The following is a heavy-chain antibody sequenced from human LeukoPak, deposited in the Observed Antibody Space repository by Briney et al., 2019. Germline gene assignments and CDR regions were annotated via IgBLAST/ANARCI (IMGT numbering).Heavy chain of an antibody. J-gene: IGHJ4*02. CDR2: IYHSGST. Sequence: SETLSLTCAVSGYSISSGYYWVWIRPPPGKGLEWIGSIYHSGSTYYNPSLKSRVTISVDTSKNQFSLKLSSVTAADTAVYYCARSYDSTGYYVDYWGQGTLVTVSS. CDR3: ARSYDSTGYYVDY. D-gene: IGHD3-22*01. CDR1: GYSISSGYY. V-gene: IGHV4-38-2*01.